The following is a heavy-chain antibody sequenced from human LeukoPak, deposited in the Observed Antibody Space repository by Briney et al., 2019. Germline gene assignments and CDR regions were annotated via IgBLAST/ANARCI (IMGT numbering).Heavy chain of an antibody. D-gene: IGHD4-23*01. J-gene: IGHJ4*02. V-gene: IGHV4-59*08. CDR1: GGSISSYY. CDR2: IYYSGST. Sequence: SETLSPTCTVSGGSISSYYWSWIRQPPGKGLEWIGYIYYSGSTNYNPSLKSRVTISVDTSKNQFSLKLSSVTAADTAVYYCARHCGNSDYFDYWGQGTLVTVSS. CDR3: ARHCGNSDYFDY.